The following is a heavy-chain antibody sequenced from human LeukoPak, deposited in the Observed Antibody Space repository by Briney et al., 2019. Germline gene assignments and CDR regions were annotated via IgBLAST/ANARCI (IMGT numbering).Heavy chain of an antibody. J-gene: IGHJ4*02. CDR2: IKSKTDGGTT. CDR1: GFTFSNAW. CDR3: ASFIVSVTTDTYFDY. Sequence: GGSLRLSCAASGFTFSNAWMNWVRQAPGKGLEWVGRIKSKTDGGTTDYAAPVKGRFTISRDDSKNTLYLQMNSLRAEDMAVYYCASFIVSVTTDTYFDYWGQGTLVTVSS. D-gene: IGHD4-17*01. V-gene: IGHV3-15*07.